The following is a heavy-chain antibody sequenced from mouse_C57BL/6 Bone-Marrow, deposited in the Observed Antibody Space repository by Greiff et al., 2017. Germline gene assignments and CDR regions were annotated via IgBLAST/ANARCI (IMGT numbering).Heavy chain of an antibody. D-gene: IGHD2-4*01. CDR1: GYSFTGYF. CDR3: ARNYDYGYWYVDV. V-gene: IGHV1-37*01. Sequence: EVKVVASGPELVKPGASVKISCKASGYSFTGYFMNWVKQSHGKSLEWIGRINPYNGDNFYNQKLKGKATLTVDNSSSTTNMELLSLTSEDFAVFYCARNYDYGYWYVDVCGTGTTVTVSS. J-gene: IGHJ1*03. CDR2: INPYNGDN.